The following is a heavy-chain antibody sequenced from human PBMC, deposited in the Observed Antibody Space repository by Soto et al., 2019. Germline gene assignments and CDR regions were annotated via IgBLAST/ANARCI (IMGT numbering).Heavy chain of an antibody. Sequence: ASVKVSCRASGYRFTSYDINWVRQATGQGLEWMGWMNPNSGNTGYAQKFQGRVTMTRNTSISTAYMELSSLRSEDTAVYYCARVATVTDAFDIWGQGTMVTVSS. J-gene: IGHJ3*02. CDR1: GYRFTSYD. CDR2: MNPNSGNT. D-gene: IGHD4-17*01. CDR3: ARVATVTDAFDI. V-gene: IGHV1-8*01.